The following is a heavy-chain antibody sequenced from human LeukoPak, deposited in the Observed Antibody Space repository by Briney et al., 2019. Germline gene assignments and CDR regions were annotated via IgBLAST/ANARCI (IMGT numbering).Heavy chain of an antibody. CDR3: TRGDY. Sequence: GGSLRLSCTASGFTFTNNDINWVRQATGQGLEWMAWMTPTSGNTGYAQKFQGRVTVTRNTSISTAYMELSSLRSEDTAVYYCTRGDYWGQGTLVTVSS. V-gene: IGHV1-8*01. J-gene: IGHJ4*02. CDR2: MTPTSGNT. CDR1: GFTFTNND.